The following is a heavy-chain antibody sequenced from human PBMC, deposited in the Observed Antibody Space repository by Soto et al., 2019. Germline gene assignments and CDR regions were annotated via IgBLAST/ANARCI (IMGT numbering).Heavy chain of an antibody. CDR2: ISFTGST. J-gene: IGHJ4*02. CDR3: ARGSGNYYSGRYFDS. V-gene: IGHV4-30-4*01. Sequence: PSETLSLTCTVSGGYISSSDYYWTWIRQSPGKGLEYIGYISFTGSTYYNPSLKSRVTVSVDTSNNQFSLNLSSVTAADTAVYFCARGSGNYYSGRYFDSWGPGTLVTVLL. CDR1: GGYISSSDYY. D-gene: IGHD1-26*01.